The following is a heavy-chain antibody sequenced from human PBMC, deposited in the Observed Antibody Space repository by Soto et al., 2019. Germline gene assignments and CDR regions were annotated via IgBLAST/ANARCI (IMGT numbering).Heavy chain of an antibody. D-gene: IGHD1-26*01. CDR1: GTSVGNYY. V-gene: IGHV4-4*07. CDR3: SPVPYYTTSRWLGP. Sequence: LSITCTVSGTSVGNYYWSWIRQPAGKGLEWIGRTYSSGSPKYHPSLTSRVTMSLDTSRNQFSLKLSSVSVADPAVYYFSPVPYYTTSRWLGPWGHRPLVTVAS. J-gene: IGHJ5*02. CDR2: TYSSGSP.